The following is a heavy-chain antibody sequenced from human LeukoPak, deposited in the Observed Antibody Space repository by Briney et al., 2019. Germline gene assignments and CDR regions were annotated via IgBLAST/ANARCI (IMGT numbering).Heavy chain of an antibody. D-gene: IGHD3-10*01. CDR3: ASYYYGSGTSLGY. V-gene: IGHV3-7*01. Sequence: GGSLRLSCEVSGLRFSGYWVTWVRQAPGKGLEWVANINLDGSEKHYVESVKGRFAISRDNAKNSLFLQMNSLRAEDTAVYYCASYYYGSGTSLGYWGQGALVTVSS. CDR2: INLDGSEK. J-gene: IGHJ4*02. CDR1: GLRFSGYW.